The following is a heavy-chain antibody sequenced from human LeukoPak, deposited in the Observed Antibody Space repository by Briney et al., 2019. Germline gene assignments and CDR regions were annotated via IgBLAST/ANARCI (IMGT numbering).Heavy chain of an antibody. Sequence: PGGSLRLSCAASGFTFSGSAMHWVRQASGKGLEWVGRIRSKANSYATAYAASVKGRFTISRDDSKNTAYMQMNSLKTEDTAVYYCTRRFCSSTSCYGDFDAFDIWAKGQWSPSLQ. CDR1: GFTFSGSA. J-gene: IGHJ3*02. CDR3: TRRFCSSTSCYGDFDAFDI. V-gene: IGHV3-73*01. CDR2: IRSKANSYAT. D-gene: IGHD2-2*01.